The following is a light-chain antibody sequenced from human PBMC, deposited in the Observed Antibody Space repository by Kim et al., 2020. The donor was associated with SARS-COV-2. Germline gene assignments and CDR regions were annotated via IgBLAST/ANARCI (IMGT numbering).Light chain of an antibody. CDR2: QDS. V-gene: IGLV3-1*01. Sequence: VSPGQTASIACSGDKLGDKYACWYQQKPGQSPVLVIYQDSKRPSGIPERFSGSNSGNTATLTISGTQAMDEADYYCQAWDSSTAWVFGGGTQLTVL. CDR1: KLGDKY. CDR3: QAWDSSTAWV. J-gene: IGLJ3*02.